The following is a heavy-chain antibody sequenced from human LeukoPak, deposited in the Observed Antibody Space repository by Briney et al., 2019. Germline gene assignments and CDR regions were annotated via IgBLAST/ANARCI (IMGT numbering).Heavy chain of an antibody. CDR3: ARADFIDAGPYLIGP. V-gene: IGHV1-2*02. CDR2: INTKSGRT. D-gene: IGHD3-3*01. J-gene: IGHJ5*02. CDR1: GYSFTDYY. Sequence: ASVTVSCKTSGYSFTDYYIHWVRQAPGQGLEWMGWINTKSGRTSSARKFQGGVTMTRDPSITTVYMDMAWLTSDDTAMYFCARADFIDAGPYLIGPWGQGTLVTVSS.